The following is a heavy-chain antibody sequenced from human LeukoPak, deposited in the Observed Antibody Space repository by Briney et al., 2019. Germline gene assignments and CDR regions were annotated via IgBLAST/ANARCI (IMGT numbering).Heavy chain of an antibody. D-gene: IGHD3-10*01. CDR2: INHSGST. CDR3: ARGARITMVRGVNKYNWFDP. CDR1: GGSFSGYY. Sequence: PETLSLTCAVYGGSFSGYYWSWIRQPPGKGLEWIGEINHSGSTNYDPSLKSRVTISVDTSKNQFSLTLSSVTAADTAVYYCARGARITMVRGVNKYNWFDPWGQGTLVTVSS. J-gene: IGHJ5*02. V-gene: IGHV4-34*01.